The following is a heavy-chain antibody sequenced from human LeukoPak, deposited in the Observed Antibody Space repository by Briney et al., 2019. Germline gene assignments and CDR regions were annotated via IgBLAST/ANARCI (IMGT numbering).Heavy chain of an antibody. CDR2: INPNSGGT. Sequence: GASVKVSCKASGYTFTGYYMHWVRQAPGQGLEWMGWINPNSGGTNYAQKFQGRVTMTRDTSISTANMELSRLRSDDTAVYYCARGGSLSLYDSSGYIDYWGQGTLVTVSS. J-gene: IGHJ4*02. V-gene: IGHV1-2*02. CDR3: ARGGSLSLYDSSGYIDY. D-gene: IGHD3-22*01. CDR1: GYTFTGYY.